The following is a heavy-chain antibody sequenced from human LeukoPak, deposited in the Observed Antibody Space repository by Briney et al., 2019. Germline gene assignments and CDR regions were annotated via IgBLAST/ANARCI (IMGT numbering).Heavy chain of an antibody. CDR3: ARERGRNFDWLRNRFNWFDP. CDR1: GGSFSSGSYY. CDR2: INTSGST. D-gene: IGHD3-9*01. Sequence: SQTLSLTCTVSGGSFSSGSYYWSWIRQPAGKGLEWIGRINTSGSTNYNPSLKSRVTISVDTSKNQFSLKLSSVTAADTAVYYCARERGRNFDWLRNRFNWFDPWGQGTLVTVSS. J-gene: IGHJ5*02. V-gene: IGHV4-61*02.